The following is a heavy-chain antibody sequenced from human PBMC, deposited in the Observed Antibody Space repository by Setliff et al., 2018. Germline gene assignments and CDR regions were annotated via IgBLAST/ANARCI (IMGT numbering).Heavy chain of an antibody. V-gene: IGHV3-30*18. D-gene: IGHD6-13*01. J-gene: IGHJ4*02. CDR1: GFTVSSFS. CDR3: AKCSSWHGHYPHFNY. CDR2: LSDDGNNE. Sequence: GGSLRLSCAASGFTVSSFSMHWVRQAPVKGLDWVATLSDDGNNEFYADSVKGRFTISRDNAKNSLYLQMNSLRAEDTAVYYCAKCSSWHGHYPHFNYWGQGTLVTVSS.